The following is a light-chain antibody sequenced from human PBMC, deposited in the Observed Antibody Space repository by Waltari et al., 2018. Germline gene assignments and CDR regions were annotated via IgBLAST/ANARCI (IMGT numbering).Light chain of an antibody. CDR2: KDF. Sequence: SYELTQPPSISVSPGQTARITCSRDALPNGHTNWYQQKPGQAPILVIYKDFERPSGIPERFSGSSSGTAIPLTISGVQAEDEADYYCQSADSSGTYVFGTGTKVTVL. V-gene: IGLV3-25*03. CDR3: QSADSSGTYV. J-gene: IGLJ1*01. CDR1: ALPNGH.